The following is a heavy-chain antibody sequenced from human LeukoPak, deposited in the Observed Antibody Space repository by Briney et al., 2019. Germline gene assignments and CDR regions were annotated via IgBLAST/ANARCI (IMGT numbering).Heavy chain of an antibody. D-gene: IGHD6-19*01. CDR2: ISFSGST. CDR1: GASISNYY. V-gene: IGHV4-59*01. J-gene: IGHJ4*02. CDR3: ARGFSSGWYYFDY. Sequence: PSETLSLTCTVSGASISNYYWSWLLQPPGKGLERIGYISFSGSTDYNPSLKSRVTISLDTSKNQFSLKLSSVTAADTAVYYCARGFSSGWYYFDYWGQGTLVTVSS.